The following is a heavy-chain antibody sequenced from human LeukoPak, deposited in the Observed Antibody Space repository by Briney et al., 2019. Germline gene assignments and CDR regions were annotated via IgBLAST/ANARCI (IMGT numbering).Heavy chain of an antibody. V-gene: IGHV3-21*01. Sequence: GGSLRLSCAASGFTFSTYSMNWVRQAPGKGLEWVSCISTRSTYIYYADSVKGRFTISRDNAKNSLYLQMNSLRAEDTAVYYCARGYSWGDVWGKGTTVTVSS. CDR2: ISTRSTYI. CDR3: ARGYSWGDV. J-gene: IGHJ6*04. D-gene: IGHD5-18*01. CDR1: GFTFSTYS.